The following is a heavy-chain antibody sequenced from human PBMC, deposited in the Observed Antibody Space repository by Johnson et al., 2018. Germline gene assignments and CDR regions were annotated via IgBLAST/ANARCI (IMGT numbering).Heavy chain of an antibody. J-gene: IGHJ3*02. CDR3: ARTPREVVDIGAFDT. CDR1: GGSLTSIHFY. D-gene: IGHD5-12*01. Sequence: QVQLQESGPGLVKPSETLSLTCTVSGGSLTSIHFYWSWVRQPAGKGLEWIGRVYAHGGTTYNPSLKSRVTMSIATSRTQFSLKVSSVPAADTAVYYCARTPREVVDIGAFDTWGRGTMVTVSS. V-gene: IGHV4-61*02. CDR2: VYAHGGT.